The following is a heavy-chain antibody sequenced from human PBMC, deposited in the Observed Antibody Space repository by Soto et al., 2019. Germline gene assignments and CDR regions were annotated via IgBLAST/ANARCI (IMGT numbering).Heavy chain of an antibody. J-gene: IGHJ4*02. Sequence: QITLKESGPTLVKPTQTLTLTCTFSGFSLSTSAEGVGWIRQPPGKALEGLALIYWDGDERYSPSLKSRLTITKDTSKNQVVLTMTIMDPADTATYSCAHGSCTSADCYPNPYLDYWGQGILVTVSS. CDR2: IYWDGDE. CDR1: GFSLSTSAEG. V-gene: IGHV2-5*02. CDR3: AHGSCTSADCYPNPYLDY. D-gene: IGHD2-21*02.